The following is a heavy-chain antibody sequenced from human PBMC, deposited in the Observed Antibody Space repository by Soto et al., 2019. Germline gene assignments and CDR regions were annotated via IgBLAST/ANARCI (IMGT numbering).Heavy chain of an antibody. D-gene: IGHD6-6*01. V-gene: IGHV4-38-2*01. CDR3: AGCSSSDYYYGMDF. Sequence: TETLSLTCAVSGYSVSSGYYWGWIRQPPGKGLEWIGSIYHSGSTYYNPSLKSRVTISVDTSKNQFSLKLSSVTAADTAVYYCAGCSSSDYYYGMDFWGQGTTVTVSS. J-gene: IGHJ6*02. CDR1: GYSVSSGYY. CDR2: IYHSGST.